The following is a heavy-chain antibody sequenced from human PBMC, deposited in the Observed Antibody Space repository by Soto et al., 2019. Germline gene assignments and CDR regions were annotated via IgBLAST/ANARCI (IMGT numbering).Heavy chain of an antibody. Sequence: SVKVSCKASGFTFTSSAVQWVRQARGQRLEWIGWIVVGSGNTNYAQKFQERVTITRDMSTSTAYMELSSLRSEDTAVYYCAADQPAAINYYGMDVWGQETTVTVAS. CDR3: AADQPAAINYYGMDV. V-gene: IGHV1-58*01. D-gene: IGHD2-2*02. CDR1: GFTFTSSA. J-gene: IGHJ6*02. CDR2: IVVGSGNT.